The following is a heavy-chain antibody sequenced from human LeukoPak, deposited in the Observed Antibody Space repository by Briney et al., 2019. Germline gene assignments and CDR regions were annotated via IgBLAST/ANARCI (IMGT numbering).Heavy chain of an antibody. CDR2: ISGSGGST. J-gene: IGHJ4*02. Sequence: GGSLRLSCAASGFTFSSYWVHWVRQAPGKGLEWVSAISGSGGSTYYADSVKGRFTISRDNSKNTLYLQMNSLRAEDTAIYYCAKCIVGATAPFDYWGQGTLVTVSS. D-gene: IGHD1-26*01. CDR1: GFTFSSYW. V-gene: IGHV3-23*01. CDR3: AKCIVGATAPFDY.